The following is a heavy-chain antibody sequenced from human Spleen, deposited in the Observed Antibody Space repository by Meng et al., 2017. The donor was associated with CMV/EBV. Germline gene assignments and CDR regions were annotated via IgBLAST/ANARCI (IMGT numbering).Heavy chain of an antibody. V-gene: IGHV4-4*02. CDR2: IYYSGST. CDR1: RCGNR. Sequence: RCGNRWSWVGQPTGKGWEWIGEIYYSGSTNYDPSRKSRVTITIDKSKTQFSLILSSVAAADTAVYYGATLVPAAVKWFDPWGQGTLVTVSS. CDR3: ATLVPAAVKWFDP. D-gene: IGHD2-2*01. J-gene: IGHJ5*02.